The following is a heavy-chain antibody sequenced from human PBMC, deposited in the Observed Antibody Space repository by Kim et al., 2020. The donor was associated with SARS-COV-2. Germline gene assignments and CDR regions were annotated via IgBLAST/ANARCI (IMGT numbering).Heavy chain of an antibody. CDR1: GGSFSGYY. CDR3: ARGRRSPGGNLGSYRYGYFDY. D-gene: IGHD3-16*02. J-gene: IGHJ4*02. Sequence: SETLSLTCAVYGGSFSGYYWSWIRQPPGKGLEWIGEINHSGSTNYNPSLKSRVTISVDTSKNQFSLKLSSVTAADTAVYYCARGRRSPGGNLGSYRYGYFDYWGQGTLVTVSS. CDR2: INHSGST. V-gene: IGHV4-34*01.